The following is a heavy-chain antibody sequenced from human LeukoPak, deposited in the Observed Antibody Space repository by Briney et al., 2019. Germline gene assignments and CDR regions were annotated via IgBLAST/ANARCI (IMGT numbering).Heavy chain of an antibody. V-gene: IGHV3-23*01. CDR3: AKDEKGVAGTTFDY. CDR2: ISASGGST. Sequence: GGSLRLSCATSGFTFSSYAMSWVRQAPGKGLEWASAISASGGSTYNADSVEGRFTISRDNSKNMLYLQMNSLRAEDTAVYYCAKDEKGVAGTTFDYWGQGSLVTVSS. CDR1: GFTFSSYA. D-gene: IGHD1-1*01. J-gene: IGHJ4*02.